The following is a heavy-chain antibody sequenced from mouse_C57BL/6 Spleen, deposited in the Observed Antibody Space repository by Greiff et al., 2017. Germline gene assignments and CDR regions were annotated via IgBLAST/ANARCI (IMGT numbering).Heavy chain of an antibody. V-gene: IGHV3-6*01. D-gene: IGHD2-4*01. CDR1: GYSITSGYY. Sequence: EVKLQESGPGLVKPSQSLSLTCSVTGYSITSGYYWNWLRQFPGNKLEWMGYISYDGSNNYNPSLKNRISITRDTSKNQFFLKLNSVTTEDTATYYCANYDYDEEDYFDYWGQGTTLTVSS. J-gene: IGHJ2*01. CDR3: ANYDYDEEDYFDY. CDR2: ISYDGSN.